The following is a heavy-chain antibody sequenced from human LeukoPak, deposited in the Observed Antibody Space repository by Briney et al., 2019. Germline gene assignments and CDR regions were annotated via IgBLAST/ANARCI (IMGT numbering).Heavy chain of an antibody. J-gene: IGHJ4*02. CDR1: GYSISSGYY. Sequence: SETLSLTCTVSGYSISSGYYWGWIRQPPGKGKEWIGSIYHSGSTYYNPSLNSRVTISVDTSKNQFSLKLSSVTAADTAVYYCASTIGVAVGLFDYWGQGTLVSVSS. CDR2: IYHSGST. D-gene: IGHD6-19*01. V-gene: IGHV4-38-2*02. CDR3: ASTIGVAVGLFDY.